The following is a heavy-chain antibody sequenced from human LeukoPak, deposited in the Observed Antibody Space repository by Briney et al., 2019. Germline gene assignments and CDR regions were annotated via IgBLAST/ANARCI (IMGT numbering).Heavy chain of an antibody. D-gene: IGHD3-10*01. CDR1: GFTFSSYE. CDR3: ARSPMVRGPWDV. Sequence: GGSLRLSCAASGFTFSSYEMNWVRQAPGKGLEWVSYISSSGSTIYYADSVKGRFTISRDNAKNSLYLQMNSLRAEDTAVYYCARSPMVRGPWDVWGKGTTVTISS. J-gene: IGHJ6*04. V-gene: IGHV3-48*03. CDR2: ISSSGSTI.